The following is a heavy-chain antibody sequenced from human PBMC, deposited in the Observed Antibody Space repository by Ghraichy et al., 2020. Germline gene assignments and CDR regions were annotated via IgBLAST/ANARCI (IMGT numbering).Heavy chain of an antibody. D-gene: IGHD6-19*01. CDR2: IRSDGTST. CDR1: GFTFSSYW. V-gene: IGHV3-74*01. J-gene: IGHJ4*02. Sequence: LTCAASGFTFSSYWMHWVRQAPGKGLVWVSRIRSDGTSTSYADSVKGRFTISRDNAKNTLYLQMNSLRAEDTAVYYCVSLGTIAVTGTDYWGQGTLVTVSS. CDR3: VSLGTIAVTGTDY.